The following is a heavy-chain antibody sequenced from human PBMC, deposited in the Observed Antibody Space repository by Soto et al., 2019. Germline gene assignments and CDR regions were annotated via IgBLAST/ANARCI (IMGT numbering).Heavy chain of an antibody. CDR3: AHRRSAAGFYDS. CDR1: GLSLSASGVG. J-gene: IGHJ4*02. V-gene: IGHV2-5*02. CDR2: IYWDGDK. D-gene: IGHD6-25*01. Sequence: QITLKESGPTLVKPTQTLTLTCTFSGLSLSASGVGVGWIRQPPGKAQEWLAVIYWDGDKRYSPSLRSRLTVTRATSKNQVVFTMSNMDPVDTATSNCAHRRSAAGFYDSWGQATVVTVSS.